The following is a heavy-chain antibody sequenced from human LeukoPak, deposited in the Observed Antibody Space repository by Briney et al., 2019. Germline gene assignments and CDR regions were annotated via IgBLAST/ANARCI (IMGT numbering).Heavy chain of an antibody. CDR1: GGPITTKTNY. V-gene: IGHV4-39*01. Sequence: SETLSLTCTVSGGPITTKTNYWAWIRQPTGKGLEWIASVYYSGGTYYNPSLKSRLTVSVDTSKNQFSLRLSSVTAADTAVYFCARHSMYDSGTYTFDVWGQGTLVTVSS. D-gene: IGHD3-10*01. CDR2: VYYSGGT. CDR3: ARHSMYDSGTYTFDV. J-gene: IGHJ4*02.